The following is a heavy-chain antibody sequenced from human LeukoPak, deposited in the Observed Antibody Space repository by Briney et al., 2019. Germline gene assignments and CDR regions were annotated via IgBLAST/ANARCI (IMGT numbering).Heavy chain of an antibody. CDR2: ISSSSSYI. CDR1: GFTFSSYE. CDR3: ARPLTGYCSGGSCYGFDY. J-gene: IGHJ4*02. Sequence: GGSLRLSCAASGFTFSSYEMNWVRQAPGKGLEWVSSISSSSSYIYYADSVKGRSTISRDNAKNSLYLQMNSLRAEDTAVYYCARPLTGYCSGGSCYGFDYWGQGTLVTVSS. D-gene: IGHD2-15*01. V-gene: IGHV3-21*01.